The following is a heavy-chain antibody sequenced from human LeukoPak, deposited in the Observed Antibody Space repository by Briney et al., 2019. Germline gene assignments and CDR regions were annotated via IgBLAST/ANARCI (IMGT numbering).Heavy chain of an antibody. CDR2: ISYDGSNK. Sequence: GGSLRLSCAASGFTFSSYAMHWVRQAPGKGLEWVAVISYDGSNKYYADSVKGRFTISRDNSKNTLYLQMNSLRAEDTAVYYCARDYNILTGYFDYWGQGTLVTVSS. CDR1: GFTFSSYA. D-gene: IGHD3-9*01. CDR3: ARDYNILTGYFDY. V-gene: IGHV3-30-3*01. J-gene: IGHJ4*02.